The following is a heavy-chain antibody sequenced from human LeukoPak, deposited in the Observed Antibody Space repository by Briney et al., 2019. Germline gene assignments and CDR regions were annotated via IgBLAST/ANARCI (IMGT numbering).Heavy chain of an antibody. CDR1: GYTFTGYY. CDR3: ARDKQKDIVVVVAAIDLDY. D-gene: IGHD2-15*01. Sequence: ASVKVSCKASGYTFTGYYMHWVRQAPGQGLEWMGWINPNSGGTNYAQKFQGRVTMTRDTSISTAYMELSRLRSDDTAAYYCARDKQKDIVVVVAAIDLDYWGQGTLVTVSS. V-gene: IGHV1-2*02. J-gene: IGHJ4*02. CDR2: INPNSGGT.